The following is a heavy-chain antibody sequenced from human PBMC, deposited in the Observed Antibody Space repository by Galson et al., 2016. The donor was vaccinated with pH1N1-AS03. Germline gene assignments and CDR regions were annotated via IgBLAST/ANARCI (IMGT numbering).Heavy chain of an antibody. V-gene: IGHV3-30*02. CDR1: GFIFSSFG. CDR2: IRNDETSK. J-gene: IGHJ4*02. Sequence: SLRLSCAASGFIFSSFGMHWVRQAPGRGLEWMAFIRNDETSKYYADSVRGRFTISRDISRNTLYLQMSGLTSDDTAVYYCVKDGGDGDEFDHWGQGTLVTVSS. D-gene: IGHD2-21*01. CDR3: VKDGGDGDEFDH.